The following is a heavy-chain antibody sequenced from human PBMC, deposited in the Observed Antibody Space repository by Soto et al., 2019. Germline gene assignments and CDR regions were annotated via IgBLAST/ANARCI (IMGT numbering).Heavy chain of an antibody. D-gene: IGHD3-16*01. CDR1: GDSISSFY. CDR3: ARFLSFLTAITGFDT. Sequence: SETLSLTCTVSGDSISSFYWSWIRQPPGKGLEWIGYVHYSGNTKFNPSLKSRVTMSVDTSKKQFSLQLSSVTAADTAIYYCARFLSFLTAITGFDTLAQRDVLTISS. V-gene: IGHV4-59*01. CDR2: VHYSGNT. J-gene: IGHJ5*02.